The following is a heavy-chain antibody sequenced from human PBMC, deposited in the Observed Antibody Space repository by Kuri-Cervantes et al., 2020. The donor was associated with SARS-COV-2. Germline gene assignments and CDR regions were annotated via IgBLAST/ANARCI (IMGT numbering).Heavy chain of an antibody. V-gene: IGHV3-30-3*01. CDR1: GFTISSYA. CDR3: ARDIVPVGATYDAFDI. D-gene: IGHD1-26*01. CDR2: ISYDGSNK. Sequence: GGSLRLSCAASGFTISSYAMHWVRQAPGKGLEWVAVISYDGSNKYYADSVKGRFTISRDNSKNTLCLQMNSLRAEDTAVYYCARDIVPVGATYDAFDIWGQGTMVTVSS. J-gene: IGHJ3*02.